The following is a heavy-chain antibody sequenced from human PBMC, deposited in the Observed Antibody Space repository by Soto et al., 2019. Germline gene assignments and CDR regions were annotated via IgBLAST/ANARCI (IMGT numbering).Heavy chain of an antibody. CDR2: MNPNSGNT. D-gene: IGHD1-26*01. V-gene: IGHV1-8*01. CDR3: ERERVGAMVD. CDR1: GYTFTSYD. Sequence: QVQLVQSGAEVKKPGASVKVSCKASGYTFTSYDINWVRQATGQGLEWMGWMNPNSGNTAYAKKFQGRVTMTRNTSISTAYLELSSRRSEDTAVYYCERERVGAMVDWGQGTLVTVSS. J-gene: IGHJ4*02.